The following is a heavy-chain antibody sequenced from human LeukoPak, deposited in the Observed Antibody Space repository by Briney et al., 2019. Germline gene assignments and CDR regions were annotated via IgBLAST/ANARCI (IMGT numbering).Heavy chain of an antibody. CDR1: GGTFSGYY. V-gene: IGHV4-59*01. CDR3: ARDAIPSSYWYFDL. CDR2: IYYNGNT. J-gene: IGHJ2*01. D-gene: IGHD2-2*01. Sequence: SETLSLTCAVYGGTFSGYYWSWIRQPPGKGLEWIGYIYYNGNTNYNPSLKSRVTVSVDTSKNQFSLKLSSVTAADTAMYYCARDAIPSSYWYFDLWGRGTLVTVSS.